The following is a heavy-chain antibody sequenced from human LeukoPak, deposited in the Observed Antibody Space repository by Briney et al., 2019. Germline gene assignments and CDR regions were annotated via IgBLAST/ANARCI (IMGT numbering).Heavy chain of an antibody. D-gene: IGHD3-16*01. CDR2: IYPGDSDT. CDR3: ARLTLGDFDY. J-gene: IGHJ4*02. CDR1: GSIFTSYW. Sequence: GGALKISCKGSGSIFTSYWIGWGRQVPGKGQEWMGIIYPGDSDTRYSPSFQGQVTISADKSISTAYLQWSSLKASDTAMYYCARLTLGDFDYWGQGSLATLSS. V-gene: IGHV5-51*01.